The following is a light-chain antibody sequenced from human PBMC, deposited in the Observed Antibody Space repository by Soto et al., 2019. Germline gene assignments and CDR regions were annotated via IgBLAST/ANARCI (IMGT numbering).Light chain of an antibody. V-gene: IGKV3-11*01. Sequence: EIVLTQSPATLSLSPGERATLSCRASQSVSSYLAWHQQKPGQAPRLLIYDASNRATGIPARFSGSGSGTDFTLTFSSLEPEDFAVYYCQQRSNWPPLTFGQGTRLEIK. CDR2: DAS. CDR3: QQRSNWPPLT. CDR1: QSVSSY. J-gene: IGKJ5*01.